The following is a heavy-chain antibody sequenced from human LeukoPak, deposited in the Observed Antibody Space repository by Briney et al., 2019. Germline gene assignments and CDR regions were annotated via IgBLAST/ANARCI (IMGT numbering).Heavy chain of an antibody. CDR1: GYTYTCYY. D-gene: IGHD6-6*01. Sequence: ASVQDSCKATGYTYTCYYMHGVRQPPAQGLDWMGWQHPNSGGTNNVQKCQSRVNMTRDTSISTAYMEQSRLRSDDTAVYYCARGSIDLWGRYYYYYGMDVWGQGTTVTVSS. CDR2: QHPNSGGT. V-gene: IGHV1-2*02. CDR3: ARGSIDLWGRYYYYYGMDV. J-gene: IGHJ6*02.